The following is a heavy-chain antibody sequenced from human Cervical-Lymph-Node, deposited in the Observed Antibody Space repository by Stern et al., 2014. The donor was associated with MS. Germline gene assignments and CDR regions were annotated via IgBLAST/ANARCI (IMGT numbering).Heavy chain of an antibody. CDR2: IRQDGYDK. J-gene: IGHJ4*02. V-gene: IGHV3-7*01. D-gene: IGHD2/OR15-2a*01. CDR3: ARDRRAFLDY. CDR1: GFRFGTSW. Sequence: MQLVQSGGGLVQPGGSLRLSCVASGFRFGTSWMSWVRQPPGRGLDWVANIRQDGYDKFYVDSVKGRFTISRDNARNSLYLQMNSLTVADTAVYYCARDRRAFLDYWGQGTHVAVSS.